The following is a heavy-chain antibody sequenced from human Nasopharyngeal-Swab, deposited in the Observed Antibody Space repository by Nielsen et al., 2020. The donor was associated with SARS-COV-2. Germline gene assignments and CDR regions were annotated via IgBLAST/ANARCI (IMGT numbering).Heavy chain of an antibody. CDR3: VSAGSIGY. V-gene: IGHV3-33*01. CDR2: IWYDGSKK. CDR1: GFTYKYG. Sequence: GGSLRLSCVASGFTYKYGMNWVRQAPGKGLEGVSVIWYDGSKKNYAESVKGRFSISRDESKNTVYLQMSSLRVEDTAVYYCVSAGSIGYWGPGTRVTVAS. J-gene: IGHJ4*02. D-gene: IGHD3-10*01.